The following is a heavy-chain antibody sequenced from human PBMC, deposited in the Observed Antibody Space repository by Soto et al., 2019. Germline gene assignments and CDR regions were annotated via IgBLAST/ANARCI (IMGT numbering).Heavy chain of an antibody. CDR1: GFTFDDYA. CDR3: AKALGATRRDAFDT. Sequence: EVRLVEPGGGLVQPGRSLRLSCAASGFTFDDYAMHWVRQAPGKGLEWVSGINWNSGNIGYADSVKGRFTISRDNAKNSLYLQMNSLRAEDTAFYYCAKALGATRRDAFDTWGQGTTVTVSS. J-gene: IGHJ3*02. V-gene: IGHV3-9*01. CDR2: INWNSGNI. D-gene: IGHD1-26*01.